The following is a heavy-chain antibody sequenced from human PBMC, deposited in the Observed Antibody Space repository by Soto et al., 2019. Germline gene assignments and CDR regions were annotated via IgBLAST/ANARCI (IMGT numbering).Heavy chain of an antibody. D-gene: IGHD3-16*01. J-gene: IGHJ2*01. V-gene: IGHV4-31*03. CDR2: TKYSGST. CDR3: ARDYGGAWYFDL. Sequence: QVQLQESGPGLVKPSQTLSLTCTVSGGSISSGGYCWCWIRQHPGKGLEWIGYTKYSGSTYYNPSLKSRVTISVDTSKNQFSLKLSSVTAADTAVYYCARDYGGAWYFDLWGRGTLVTVSS. CDR1: GGSISSGGYC.